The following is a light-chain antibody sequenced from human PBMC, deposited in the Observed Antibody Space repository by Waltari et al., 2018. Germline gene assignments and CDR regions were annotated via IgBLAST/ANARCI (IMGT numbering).Light chain of an antibody. CDR2: RDN. J-gene: IGLJ2*01. Sequence: QSVLTQSPSASGTPWPRVTISCSGSSSNIERNHLLWYQQIPGTAPKLLIFRDNMRPSGVPDRFSASKSGTSASLAISGLRSEDEADYYCAAWDNSLSGVLFGGGTKLTVL. CDR3: AAWDNSLSGVL. V-gene: IGLV1-47*01. CDR1: SSNIERNH.